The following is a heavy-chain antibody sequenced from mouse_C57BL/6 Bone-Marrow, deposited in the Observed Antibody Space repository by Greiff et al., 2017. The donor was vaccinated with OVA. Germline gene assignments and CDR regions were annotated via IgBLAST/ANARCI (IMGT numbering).Heavy chain of an antibody. CDR1: GFTFSDFY. J-gene: IGHJ1*03. CDR3: ARDDYYWYFDV. Sequence: EVQRVESGGGLVQSGRSLRLSCATSGFTFSDFYMEWVRQAPGKGLEWIAASRNKANDYTTEYSASVKDRFIVSRDTSQSILYLQMNALRAEDTAIYYCARDDYYWYFDVWGTGTTVTVSS. V-gene: IGHV7-1*01. CDR2: SRNKANDYTT.